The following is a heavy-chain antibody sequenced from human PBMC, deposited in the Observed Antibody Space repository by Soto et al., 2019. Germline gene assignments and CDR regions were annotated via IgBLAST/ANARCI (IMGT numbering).Heavy chain of an antibody. J-gene: IGHJ4*02. D-gene: IGHD3-3*01. Sequence: EMQLLESGGGLVQPGGSLRLSCAASGLIFSNYGMSWVRQAPGKGLEWVSGISGTGRSADYADSVRGRFTISRDNSKNALYLKMNSLRAEATAVYYCAKGKGRFLAWLLSDFWGQGTQVTVSS. CDR1: GLIFSNYG. CDR3: AKGKGRFLAWLLSDF. CDR2: ISGTGRSA. V-gene: IGHV3-23*01.